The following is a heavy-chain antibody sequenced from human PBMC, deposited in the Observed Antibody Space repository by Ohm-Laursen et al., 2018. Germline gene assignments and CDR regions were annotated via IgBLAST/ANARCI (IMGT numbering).Heavy chain of an antibody. V-gene: IGHV3-23*01. CDR2: ISGSGGST. D-gene: IGHD2-15*01. CDR1: GFTFSSYA. Sequence: SLRLSCTASGFTFSSYAMSWVRQAPGKGLEWVSAISGSGGSTYYADSVKGRFTISRDNSKNTLYLQMNSLRAEDTAVYYCAKDIVVVAATGDYWGQGTPVTVSS. J-gene: IGHJ4*02. CDR3: AKDIVVVAATGDY.